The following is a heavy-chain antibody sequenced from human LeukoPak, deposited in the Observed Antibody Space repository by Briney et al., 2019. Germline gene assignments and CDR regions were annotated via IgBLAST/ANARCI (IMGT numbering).Heavy chain of an antibody. Sequence: PGGSLRLSCAASGFTFGSYWMTWVRQAQGKGLEWVANTKQDGSERYYVDSVKGRFTISRDNAKNSLYLQLNILRAEDTALYFCARVGSAWYRGGFDIWGQGTLVTVSS. CDR3: ARVGSAWYRGGFDI. J-gene: IGHJ3*02. CDR2: TKQDGSER. CDR1: GFTFGSYW. V-gene: IGHV3-7*01. D-gene: IGHD6-19*01.